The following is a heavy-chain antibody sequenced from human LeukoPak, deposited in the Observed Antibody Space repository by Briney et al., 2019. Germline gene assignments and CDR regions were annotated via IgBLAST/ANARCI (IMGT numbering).Heavy chain of an antibody. Sequence: RGSLRLSCAASGFTFTTYWIHWVRQAPGKGLVWGSRISNDGSNTTYADSVKGRFTNSRDNAKITVYLQMNGLRAEDTAVYYCARERGFNYFDYWGQGTLVTVSS. CDR1: GFTFTTYW. V-gene: IGHV3-74*01. D-gene: IGHD3-16*01. CDR2: ISNDGSNT. CDR3: ARERGFNYFDY. J-gene: IGHJ4*02.